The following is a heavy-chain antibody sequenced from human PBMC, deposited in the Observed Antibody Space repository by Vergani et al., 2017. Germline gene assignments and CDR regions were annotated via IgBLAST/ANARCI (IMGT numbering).Heavy chain of an antibody. Sequence: EVQLLESGGGSAQPGESLRLSCVASGFTFTAHGLNWVRQAPGKGLEWVSGISGQNFRTHYADSVKGRFTISRDNAENSLFLQMNSLRAEDTALYYCARVYCTALSCDDGFDVWGQGTMVTVSS. V-gene: IGHV3-23*01. J-gene: IGHJ3*01. CDR1: GFTFTAHG. CDR2: ISGQNFRT. D-gene: IGHD2-8*02. CDR3: ARVYCTALSCDDGFDV.